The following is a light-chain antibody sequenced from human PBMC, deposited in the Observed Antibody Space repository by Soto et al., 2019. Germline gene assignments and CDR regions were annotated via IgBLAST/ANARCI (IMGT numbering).Light chain of an antibody. Sequence: DIQMTQSPSTLSASVGDRVTITCWASQSISSWLAWYQQKPGKAPKLLIYKTSTLESGVPSRFSGSGSGTEFTLTISSLQPDDFATYYCQQYHNYWTFGQGTKVEIK. V-gene: IGKV1-5*03. CDR2: KTS. J-gene: IGKJ1*01. CDR3: QQYHNYWT. CDR1: QSISSW.